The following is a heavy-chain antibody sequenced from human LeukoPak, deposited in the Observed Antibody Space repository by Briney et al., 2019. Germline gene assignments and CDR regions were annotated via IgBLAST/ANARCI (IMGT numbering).Heavy chain of an antibody. CDR1: GYTFTGYY. CDR2: INPNSGGT. V-gene: IGHV1-2*02. J-gene: IGHJ4*02. Sequence: ASVKVSCKASGYTFTGYYMHWVRQAPGQGLEWMGWINPNSGGTNYAQKFQGRVTMTRDTSISTAYMELSRLRSDDTAVYYCARLETYYYDSSGYYWGQGTLVTVSS. D-gene: IGHD3-22*01. CDR3: ARLETYYYDSSGYY.